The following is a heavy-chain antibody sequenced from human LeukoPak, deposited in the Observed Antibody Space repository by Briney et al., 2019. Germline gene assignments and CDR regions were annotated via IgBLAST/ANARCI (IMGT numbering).Heavy chain of an antibody. J-gene: IGHJ4*02. CDR2: ISGGGGST. Sequence: GGSLRLSCAASGFTFSSYAMSWVRQAPGKGLEWVSGISGGGGSTYYADSVKGRFTISRDNSKNTLYLQMNSLRAEDTAVYYCAKDYDSSGYYELADYWGQGTLVTVSS. D-gene: IGHD3-22*01. CDR3: AKDYDSSGYYELADY. V-gene: IGHV3-23*01. CDR1: GFTFSSYA.